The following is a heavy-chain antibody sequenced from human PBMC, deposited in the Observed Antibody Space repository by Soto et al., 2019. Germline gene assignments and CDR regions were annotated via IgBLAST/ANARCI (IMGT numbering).Heavy chain of an antibody. J-gene: IGHJ4*02. CDR3: AYYSYYHYRTGYYIFDY. Sequence: GGSLRLSCAASGFTFSSYWMHWVRQAPEKGIMWVSHINSDGSSTTCADSVKGRFTISRDNSKNTLYLQMTSLRAEDTAVYYWAYYSYYHYRTGYYIFDYCGQGTLVTVSS. D-gene: IGHD3-22*01. CDR1: GFTFSSYW. CDR2: INSDGSST. V-gene: IGHV3-74*01.